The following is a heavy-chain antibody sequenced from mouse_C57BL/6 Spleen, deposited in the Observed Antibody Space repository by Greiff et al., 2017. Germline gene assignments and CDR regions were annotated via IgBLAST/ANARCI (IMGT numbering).Heavy chain of an antibody. V-gene: IGHV1-80*01. CDR2: IYPGDGDT. CDR1: GYAFSSYW. J-gene: IGHJ2*01. Sequence: VKLQQSGAELVKPGASVTISCKASGYAFSSYWMNWVKQRPGKGLEWIGQIYPGDGDTNYNGKFKGKATLTADKSSSTADMQLSSLTSEDSAVYFCERCLLDYGSSGVFFDYWGQGTTLTVSS. CDR3: ERCLLDYGSSGVFFDY. D-gene: IGHD1-1*01.